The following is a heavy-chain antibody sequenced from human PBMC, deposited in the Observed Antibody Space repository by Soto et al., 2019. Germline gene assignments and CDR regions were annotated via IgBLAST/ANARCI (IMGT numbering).Heavy chain of an antibody. CDR2: ISAYNGNT. J-gene: IGHJ6*02. Sequence: GASVKVSCKASGYTFTSYGISWVRQAPGQGLEWMGWISAYNGNTNYAQKLQGRVTMTTDTSTSTAYMELRSLRSDDTAVYYCARDLSYYGSGSYYNPQPRYYYGMDVWGQGTTVTVSS. D-gene: IGHD3-10*01. CDR3: ARDLSYYGSGSYYNPQPRYYYGMDV. V-gene: IGHV1-18*04. CDR1: GYTFTSYG.